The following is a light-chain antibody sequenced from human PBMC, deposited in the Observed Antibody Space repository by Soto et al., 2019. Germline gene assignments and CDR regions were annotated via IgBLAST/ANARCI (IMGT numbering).Light chain of an antibody. J-gene: IGLJ1*01. CDR2: SNN. V-gene: IGLV1-44*01. CDR3: AAWDDSLNGRV. CDR1: SSNIGSNT. Sequence: QSVLTQPPSASGTPGQRVTISCSGSSSNIGSNTVNWYQQLPGTAPKLLIYSNNQRPSGVPDRFSRSKSGTSASLAISGLQSEDEADYYCAAWDDSLNGRVFGTGTKVTVL.